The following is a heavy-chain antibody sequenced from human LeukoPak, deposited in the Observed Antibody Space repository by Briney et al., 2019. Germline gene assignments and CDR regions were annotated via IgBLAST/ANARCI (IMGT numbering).Heavy chain of an antibody. CDR1: GGSFSGYY. CDR2: IYYSGST. D-gene: IGHD6-13*01. J-gene: IGHJ4*02. CDR3: ARGYEAAAGTVFDY. Sequence: PSETLSLTCAVYGGSFSGYYWSWIRQPPGKGLEWIGYIYYSGSTNYNPSLKSRVTISVDTSKNQFSLKLSSVTAADTAVYYCARGYEAAAGTVFDYWGQGTLVTVSS. V-gene: IGHV4-59*01.